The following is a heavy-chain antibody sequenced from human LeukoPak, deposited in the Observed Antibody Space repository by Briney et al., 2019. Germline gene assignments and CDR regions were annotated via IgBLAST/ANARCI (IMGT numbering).Heavy chain of an antibody. D-gene: IGHD5-18*01. Sequence: SETLSLTCTVSGGSISSYYWSWIRQPPGKGLEWIGYIYYSGSTYYNPFLKSRVTISVDTSKNQFSLKLSSVTAADTAVYYCARDYQGGYGDKTVDYWGQGTLVTVSS. V-gene: IGHV4-59*12. CDR3: ARDYQGGYGDKTVDY. CDR2: IYYSGST. J-gene: IGHJ4*02. CDR1: GGSISSYY.